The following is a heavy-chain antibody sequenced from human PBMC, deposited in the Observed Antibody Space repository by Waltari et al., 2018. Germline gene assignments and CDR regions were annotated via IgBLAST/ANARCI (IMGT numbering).Heavy chain of an antibody. V-gene: IGHV4-30-4*08. D-gene: IGHD3-10*01. J-gene: IGHJ3*02. CDR2: LYYSGGT. Sequence: QVQLQEAGPGLVKPSQTLSLTCTVSGDSIGSGEYFWSWIRQPPGKGLEWIGYLYYSGGTYYNPSLKSRVTISGDTSKNEFSLKLSSVTAADTAVYYCARSYGSGSYWLDALDIWGQGTVVTVSS. CDR3: ARSYGSGSYWLDALDI. CDR1: GDSIGSGEYF.